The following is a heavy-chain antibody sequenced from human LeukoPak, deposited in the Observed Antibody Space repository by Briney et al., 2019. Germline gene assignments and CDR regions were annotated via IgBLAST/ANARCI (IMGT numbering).Heavy chain of an antibody. J-gene: IGHJ4*02. V-gene: IGHV3-11*04. CDR1: GFTFSDDY. CDR2: ISGSGTTM. D-gene: IGHD3-16*02. Sequence: PGKSLRLSCAASGFTFSDDYMSWIRQAPGKGLEWVSYISGSGTTMYYADSVAGRFTISRDNAKNSLYLQMNSLGADDTAVYYCARQHRYCSPATCSFKHFDYWGQGTLVTVSS. CDR3: ARQHRYCSPATCSFKHFDY.